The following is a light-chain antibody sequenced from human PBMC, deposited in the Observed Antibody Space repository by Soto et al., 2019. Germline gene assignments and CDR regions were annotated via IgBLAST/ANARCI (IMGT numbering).Light chain of an antibody. CDR1: QDIHNY. CDR2: AAS. Sequence: AVLLTQSPSSFSASTGDRATITCRASQDIHNYLAWYQQVPGQAPKLLLYAASILQTGVPSRFSGSRSGTDFTLTIDGLQSEDFATYFCQHYYNYPWTFGQGTTVE. J-gene: IGKJ1*01. V-gene: IGKV1-8*01. CDR3: QHYYNYPWT.